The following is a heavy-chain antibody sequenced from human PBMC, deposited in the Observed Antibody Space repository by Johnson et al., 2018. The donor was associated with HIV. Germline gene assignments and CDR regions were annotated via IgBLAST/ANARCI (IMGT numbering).Heavy chain of an antibody. D-gene: IGHD3-10*01. CDR2: IWYDGSNK. J-gene: IGHJ3*02. CDR3: AREQTSMVQGVIWAFDI. V-gene: IGHV3-30*19. Sequence: QVQLVESGGGVVQPGRSLRLSCAASGFTFSSYGMHWVRQAPGKGLEWVAVIWYDGSNKYYADSVKGRFPISRDNSKNTLYLQMNSLRAEDTAVYYCAREQTSMVQGVIWAFDIWGQGTMVTVSS. CDR1: GFTFSSYG.